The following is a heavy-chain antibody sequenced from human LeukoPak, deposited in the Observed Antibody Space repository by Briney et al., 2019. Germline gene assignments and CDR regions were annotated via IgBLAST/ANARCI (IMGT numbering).Heavy chain of an antibody. Sequence: GGSLRLSCAASGFSFSTYEMHWVRQTPGKVLEWVSDISSSGSTVYYADSVKGRFTTSRDNAKNFLYLQMHSLRAEDTGVYYCSLLAVASPQDYWGQGTLVTVSS. CDR2: ISSSGSTV. J-gene: IGHJ4*02. CDR3: SLLAVASPQDY. V-gene: IGHV3-48*03. CDR1: GFSFSTYE. D-gene: IGHD6-19*01.